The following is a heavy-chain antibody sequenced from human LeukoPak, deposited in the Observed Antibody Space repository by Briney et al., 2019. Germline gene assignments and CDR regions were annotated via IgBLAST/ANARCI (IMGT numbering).Heavy chain of an antibody. CDR3: ARSVVGPAAPSDI. CDR2: INPNSGGT. CDR1: GYTFTVYY. V-gene: IGHV1-2*02. D-gene: IGHD2-2*01. Sequence: ASVTVSFKSSGYTFTVYYMHWVRQARGQGLEWVGWINPNSGGTNYAQKFQGRVTMTRDTSSSTAYMELSRLRSDDTAVYYCARSVVGPAAPSDIWGQGTMVTVSS. J-gene: IGHJ3*02.